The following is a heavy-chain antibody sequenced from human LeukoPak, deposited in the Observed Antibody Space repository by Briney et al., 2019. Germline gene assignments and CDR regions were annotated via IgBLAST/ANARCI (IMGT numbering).Heavy chain of an antibody. Sequence: SETLSLTCTVSGGSISSYYWSWIRQPPGKGLEWIGYIYYSGSTNYNPSLKSRVTISVDTSKNQFSLKLSSVTAADTAVYYCASSLNLVVPAAMLGLDYWGQGTLVTVSS. D-gene: IGHD2-2*01. CDR2: IYYSGST. CDR1: GGSISSYY. CDR3: ASSLNLVVPAAMLGLDY. V-gene: IGHV4-59*08. J-gene: IGHJ4*02.